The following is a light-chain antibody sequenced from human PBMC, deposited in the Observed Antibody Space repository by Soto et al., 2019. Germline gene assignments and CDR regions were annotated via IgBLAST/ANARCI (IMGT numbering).Light chain of an antibody. Sequence: QSALTQPRSVSGSPGQSVTISCTGTTSDVGGYDYVSWYQHHPGKAPKLMIYDVSNRPSGVPDRFSGSKSGNTASLTISGLQAEDEAEYYCCSYTGSYTFPVVFGGGTKLTVL. CDR3: CSYTGSYTFPVV. V-gene: IGLV2-11*01. CDR2: DVS. J-gene: IGLJ2*01. CDR1: TSDVGGYDY.